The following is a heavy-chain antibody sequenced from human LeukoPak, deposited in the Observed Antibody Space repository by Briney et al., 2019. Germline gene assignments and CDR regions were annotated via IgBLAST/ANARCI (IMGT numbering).Heavy chain of an antibody. J-gene: IGHJ6*02. CDR2: ISPTRGGT. CDR1: GYSFTAYY. Sequence: ASVKVSCKASGYSFTAYYIHWVRQAPGQELEWMGRISPTRGGTKYAQKFLGRVSMTRDTSISTSYMELSSLRPDDTAVYYCASLEYASGSSNSYYYYDGRDIWGQGTMVTVSS. D-gene: IGHD3-10*01. CDR3: ASLEYASGSSNSYYYYDGRDI. V-gene: IGHV1-2*02.